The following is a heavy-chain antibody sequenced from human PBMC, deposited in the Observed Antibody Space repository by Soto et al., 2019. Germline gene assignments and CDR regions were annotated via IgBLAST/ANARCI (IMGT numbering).Heavy chain of an antibody. CDR2: ISYDGSNK. D-gene: IGHD1-26*01. V-gene: IGHV3-30*18. J-gene: IGHJ4*02. CDR1: GFTFSSYG. Sequence: QVQLVESGGGVVQPGRSLRLSCAASGFTFSSYGMHWVRQAPGKGLEWVAVISYDGSNKYYADPVKGRFTISRDNSKNTLYLQMNSLRAEDTAVYYCAKDHGGSLDYWGQGTLVTVSS. CDR3: AKDHGGSLDY.